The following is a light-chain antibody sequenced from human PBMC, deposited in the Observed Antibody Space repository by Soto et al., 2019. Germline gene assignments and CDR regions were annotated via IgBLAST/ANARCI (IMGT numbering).Light chain of an antibody. J-gene: IGKJ1*01. V-gene: IGKV1-5*01. CDR3: HQAKSYSRT. Sequence: DIQMTQSPSTLSASVGDRVTITCRASQSISSWLAWYQQKPGKAPKLLIYEASSLESGVPSRFSGSGSGTDFTLTISRLQPEDFESYYCHQAKSYSRTFGQGTKVEIK. CDR2: EAS. CDR1: QSISSW.